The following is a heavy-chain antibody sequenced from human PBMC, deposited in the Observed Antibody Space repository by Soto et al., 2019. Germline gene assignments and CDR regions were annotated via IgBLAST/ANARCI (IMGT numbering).Heavy chain of an antibody. V-gene: IGHV4-61*01. CDR2: IYFTGST. J-gene: IGHJ5*02. CDR3: TRGPPRVQWFDP. CDR1: GGAVSSGTYY. Sequence: SETLSLTCTVSGGAVSSGTYYWSWIRQPPGEGLEWIGHIYFTGSTNYNPSLKSRVTMSLDTSRNQFSLKLSSVTAADTAVYYCTRGPPRVQWFDPWGLGTLVTVSS.